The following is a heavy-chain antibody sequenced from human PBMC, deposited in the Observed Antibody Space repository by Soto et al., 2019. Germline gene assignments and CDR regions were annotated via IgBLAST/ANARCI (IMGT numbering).Heavy chain of an antibody. CDR3: ARVEWFPTQNITPSGYYYYGMDV. CDR1: GGSISSYY. CDR2: IYYSGST. Sequence: SETLSLTCTVSGGSISSYYWSWIRQPPGKGLEWIGYIYYSGSTNYNPSHKSRVTISVDRSKNQVSLKLSLVTAADTAVYYCARVEWFPTQNITPSGYYYYGMDVWGQGTTVTVSS. D-gene: IGHD3-3*01. V-gene: IGHV4-59*01. J-gene: IGHJ6*02.